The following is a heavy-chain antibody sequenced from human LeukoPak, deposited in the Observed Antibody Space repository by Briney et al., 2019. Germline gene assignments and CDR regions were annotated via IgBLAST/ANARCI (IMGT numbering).Heavy chain of an antibody. V-gene: IGHV3-30*02. CDR3: ARERAQVVVVPAAIGGPGYAFDI. CDR2: IQYHGSQK. D-gene: IGHD2-2*02. J-gene: IGHJ3*02. CDR1: EFTFSVYG. Sequence: GGSLRLSCAASEFTFSVYGMHWVRQAPGKGLEGVSFIQYHGSQKYYADSVKGRFTISRDDSKNVLYLQMNSLRGEDTAVYYCARERAQVVVVPAAIGGPGYAFDIWGQGTMVTVSS.